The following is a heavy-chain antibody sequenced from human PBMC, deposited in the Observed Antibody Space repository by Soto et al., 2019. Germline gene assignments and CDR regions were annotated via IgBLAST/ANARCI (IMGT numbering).Heavy chain of an antibody. Sequence: EVQLVESGGGLVQPGGSLRLSCAASGFTFSSYAMYWVRQAPGKGLEYVSAINSNGGSTYYANSVKGRFTISRDNSKNTRYLQMGSLRADDMAVYYCARTSPYYFDYWGQGTLVTVSS. CDR1: GFTFSSYA. CDR2: INSNGGST. V-gene: IGHV3-64*01. CDR3: ARTSPYYFDY. J-gene: IGHJ4*02.